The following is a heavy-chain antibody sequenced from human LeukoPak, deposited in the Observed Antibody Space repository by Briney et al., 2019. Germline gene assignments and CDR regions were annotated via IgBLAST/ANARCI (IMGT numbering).Heavy chain of an antibody. D-gene: IGHD5-18*01. CDR1: GYTFTGYY. Sequence: GASVKLSCKASGYTFTGYYMHWVRQATGQGLEWMGWMNPNSGNTGYAQKFPGRVTITRNTSISTAYMELSSLRSEDTAVYYCARGRIRGYSYGFHYWGQGTLVTVSS. CDR2: MNPNSGNT. CDR3: ARGRIRGYSYGFHY. V-gene: IGHV1-8*03. J-gene: IGHJ4*02.